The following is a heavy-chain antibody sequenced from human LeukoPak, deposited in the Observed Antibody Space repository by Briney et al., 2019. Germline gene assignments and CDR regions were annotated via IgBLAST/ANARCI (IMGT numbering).Heavy chain of an antibody. D-gene: IGHD5/OR15-5a*01. V-gene: IGHV1-69*13. CDR1: GYTFTSYA. Sequence: GASVKVSCKASGYTFTSYAISWVRQAPGQGLEWMGGIIPILGTANYAQKFQGRVTITADESTSTAYMELSSLRSEDTAVYYCARGPLPSVGYYYMDVWGKGTTVTISS. CDR3: ARGPLPSVGYYYMDV. J-gene: IGHJ6*03. CDR2: IIPILGTA.